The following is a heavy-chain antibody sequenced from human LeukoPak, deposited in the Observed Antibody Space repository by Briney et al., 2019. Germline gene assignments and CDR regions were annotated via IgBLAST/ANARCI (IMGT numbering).Heavy chain of an antibody. V-gene: IGHV4-39*07. Sequence: SETLSLTCTVSGGSISSSSYYWGWVRQPPGKGLEWIGSMYYSGSTYYNPSLKSRVTISVDTSKNQFSLKLSSVTAADTAVYYCASRYCSSTSCYRKAFDIWGQGTMVTVSS. CDR1: GGSISSSSYY. CDR3: ASRYCSSTSCYRKAFDI. J-gene: IGHJ3*02. D-gene: IGHD2-2*01. CDR2: MYYSGST.